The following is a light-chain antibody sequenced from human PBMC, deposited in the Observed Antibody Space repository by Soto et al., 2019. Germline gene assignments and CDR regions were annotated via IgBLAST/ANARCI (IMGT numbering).Light chain of an antibody. CDR3: QQYNNWPPT. CDR1: QSVGSK. Sequence: EVVMTQSPATLSVSPGEGATFSCRASQSVGSKFAWYQQKPGRAPRLLIYAASTSATGIPARFSGSGSGTEFALTISSLQSEDFAIYYCQQYNNWPPTFGPGTKVDIK. J-gene: IGKJ3*01. V-gene: IGKV3-15*01. CDR2: AAS.